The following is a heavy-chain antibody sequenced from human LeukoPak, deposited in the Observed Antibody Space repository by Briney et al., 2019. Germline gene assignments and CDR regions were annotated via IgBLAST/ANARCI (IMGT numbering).Heavy chain of an antibody. J-gene: IGHJ4*02. Sequence: ASVKVSCKASGYTFTGYYMHWVRQAPGQGLEWMGRINPKSGGTNYAQKFQGRVTMTRDTSISTAYMELNSLTSDDTAVYYCARPQYDNSGYSSVDFDYWGQGTLVTVPS. CDR1: GYTFTGYY. D-gene: IGHD3-22*01. CDR2: INPKSGGT. V-gene: IGHV1-2*02. CDR3: ARPQYDNSGYSSVDFDY.